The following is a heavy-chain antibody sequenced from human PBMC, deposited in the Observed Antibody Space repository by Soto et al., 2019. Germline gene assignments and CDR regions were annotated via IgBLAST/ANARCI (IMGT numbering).Heavy chain of an antibody. CDR3: ARDAGIRGWPGVAP. D-gene: IGHD2-15*01. CDR1: GFTFSDYY. V-gene: IGHV3-11*01. Sequence: QVQLVESGGGLVKPGGSLRLSCAVSGFTFSDYYMNWIRQAPGKGLEWVSYIGSSGSIIYYADSVKGRFTISRDNAKNSLYLEMNSLRAEDTAVYYGARDAGIRGWPGVAPWGQGTLVTVSS. CDR2: IGSSGSII. J-gene: IGHJ5*02.